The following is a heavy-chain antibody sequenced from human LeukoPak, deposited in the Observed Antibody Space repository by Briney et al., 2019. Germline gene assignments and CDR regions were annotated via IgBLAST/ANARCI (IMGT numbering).Heavy chain of an antibody. J-gene: IGHJ4*02. CDR2: IYYSGST. D-gene: IGHD3-10*01. Sequence: SETLSLTCTVSGGSISSGGYYWSWIRQHPGKGLEWIGYIYYSGSTYCNPSLKSRVTISADTSKNQFSLKLSSVTAADTAVYYCARLYGSGSYFNRPFDYWGQGTLVTVSS. CDR3: ARLYGSGSYFNRPFDY. V-gene: IGHV4-31*03. CDR1: GGSISSGGYY.